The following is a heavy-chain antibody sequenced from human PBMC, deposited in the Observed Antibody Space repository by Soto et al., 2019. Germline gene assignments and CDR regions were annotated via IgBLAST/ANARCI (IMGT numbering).Heavy chain of an antibody. CDR2: ISYDGTEK. V-gene: IGHV3-30*03. Sequence: QVQLVESGGGVVQPGRSLRLSCAASGFTFSSYGMHWVRQAPGKGLEWVAVISYDGTEKYHADSVKGRFTISRDNSKNPLYLQGNSLRAEDTAVYYCARKPETGTTVPFDYWGQRTLVTVSA. D-gene: IGHD1-7*01. CDR3: ARKPETGTTVPFDY. CDR1: GFTFSSYG. J-gene: IGHJ4*02.